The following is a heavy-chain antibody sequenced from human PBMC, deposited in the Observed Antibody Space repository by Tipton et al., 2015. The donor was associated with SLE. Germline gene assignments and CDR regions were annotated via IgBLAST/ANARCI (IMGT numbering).Heavy chain of an antibody. J-gene: IGHJ4*02. V-gene: IGHV3-66*02. Sequence: SLRLSCAASGFTFSSNYMSWVRQAPGKGLEWVSVIYSGGSTYYADSVKGRFTISRDNSKNTLYLQMNSLRAEDTAVYYCARDLIIAAAGTIFDYWGQGTLVTVSS. CDR1: GFTFSSNY. CDR2: IYSGGST. D-gene: IGHD6-13*01. CDR3: ARDLIIAAAGTIFDY.